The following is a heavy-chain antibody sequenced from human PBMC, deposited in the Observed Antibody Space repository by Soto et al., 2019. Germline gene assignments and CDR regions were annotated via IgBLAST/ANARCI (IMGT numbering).Heavy chain of an antibody. CDR3: ARDREQLGSDP. CDR1: GYTFTGYG. V-gene: IGHV1-18*01. J-gene: IGHJ5*02. D-gene: IGHD6-6*01. CDR2: ISAYNGNT. Sequence: ASVKVSCKASGYTFTGYGISWGRQAPGQGLEWTGWISAYNGNTNYAQKLQGRVTMTTDTSTSTAYMELRSLRSDDTAVYYCARDREQLGSDPWGQGTLVTVSS.